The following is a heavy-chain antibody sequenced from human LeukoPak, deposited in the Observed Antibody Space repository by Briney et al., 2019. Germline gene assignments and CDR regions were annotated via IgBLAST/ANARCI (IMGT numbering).Heavy chain of an antibody. Sequence: GGSLRLSCAASGFTFSSYAMSWVRQAPGKGLEWVSAISGSGGSTYYADSVKGRFTISRDNSKNTLYLQMNSLRAEDTAVCYCARASPTYYYDSSGYSNFDCWGQGTLVTVSS. J-gene: IGHJ4*02. CDR1: GFTFSSYA. D-gene: IGHD3-22*01. CDR3: ARASPTYYYDSSGYSNFDC. V-gene: IGHV3-23*01. CDR2: ISGSGGST.